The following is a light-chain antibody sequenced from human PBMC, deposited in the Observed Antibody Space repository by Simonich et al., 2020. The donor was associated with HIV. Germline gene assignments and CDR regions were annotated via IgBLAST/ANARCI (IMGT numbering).Light chain of an antibody. V-gene: IGKV4-1*01. CDR3: QQSYSTPYT. CDR1: QSVLYSSNNKNY. CDR2: GAS. J-gene: IGKJ2*01. Sequence: DIVMTQSPASLAVSLGERATINCKSSQSVLYSSNNKNYLAWYQQKPGQPRKLLIYGASTRESGGPDRFSGSGSGTEFTLTISSLQAEDVAVYYCQQSYSTPYTFGQGTKLEIK.